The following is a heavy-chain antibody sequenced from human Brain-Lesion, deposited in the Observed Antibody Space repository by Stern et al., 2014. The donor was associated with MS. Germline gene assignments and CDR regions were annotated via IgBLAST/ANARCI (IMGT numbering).Heavy chain of an antibody. CDR2: IHPSGSA. V-gene: IGHV4-61*02. Sequence: VQLVESGPGLVKPSQTLSLTCTVSGGSISSGSDYWSWIRQPVGKGLGCIWPIHPSGSAFYTPSLKSRFTISTDTSMNHFSLELNSATAADTAIYYCASGYRIFDYWGQGSLVTVSS. J-gene: IGHJ4*02. D-gene: IGHD5-18*01. CDR3: ASGYRIFDY. CDR1: GGSISSGSDY.